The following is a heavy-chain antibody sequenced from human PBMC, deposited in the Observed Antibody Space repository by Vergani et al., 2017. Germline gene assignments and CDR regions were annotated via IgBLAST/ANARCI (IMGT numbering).Heavy chain of an antibody. V-gene: IGHV1-69*02. CDR3: ARLSPGDNSGWEPFDY. CDR2: IIPIIRLA. Sequence: QVHLEQSGTEVKKPGSSVKVSCKVSGDIFNNYTVTWVRQAPGQGLEWMGRIIPIIRLATSAQKFQDRVKITGDTYTNTVYMEMNNLRAEDTAGYYCARLSPGDNSGWEPFDYWGQGTLVTVSS. CDR1: GDIFNNYT. D-gene: IGHD6-19*01. J-gene: IGHJ4*02.